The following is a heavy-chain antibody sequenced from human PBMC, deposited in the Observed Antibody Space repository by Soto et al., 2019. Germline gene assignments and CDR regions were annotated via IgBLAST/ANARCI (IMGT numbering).Heavy chain of an antibody. D-gene: IGHD2-2*01. CDR3: AHAYGGTSWPNDAFDV. Sequence: QITLKESGPTLVKPTQTLTLTCTFSGFSLSDDGVGVGWIRQPPGKALEWLALIYWDDDQRYSPSLKTRLTITKDTSKNQVVLTMTNMDPVDTATYYCAHAYGGTSWPNDAFDVWGQGTVITVSS. CDR2: IYWDDDQ. J-gene: IGHJ3*01. CDR1: GFSLSDDGVG. V-gene: IGHV2-5*02.